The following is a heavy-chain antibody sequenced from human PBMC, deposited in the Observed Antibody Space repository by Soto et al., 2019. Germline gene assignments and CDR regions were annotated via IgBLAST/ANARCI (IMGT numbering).Heavy chain of an antibody. CDR3: ARRTNYYYVMDV. V-gene: IGHV4-59*01. CDR1: GGSITDDY. J-gene: IGHJ6*02. Sequence: SETLSLTCTVSGGSITDDYWIWIRQPPGKGLEWIGYFFYNGNTNYNPSLKSRVTISVDTSKNQFSLKLSSVTAADTAVYYCARRTNYYYVMDVWGQGATVTVSS. CDR2: FFYNGNT.